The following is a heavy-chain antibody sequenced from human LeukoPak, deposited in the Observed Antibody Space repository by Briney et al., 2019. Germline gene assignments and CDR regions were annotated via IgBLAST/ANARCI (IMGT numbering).Heavy chain of an antibody. CDR3: ATYRQVLLPFES. CDR1: GFTFSTFA. V-gene: IGHV3-23*01. D-gene: IGHD2-8*02. Sequence: GGSLRLSCAASGFTFSTFAMIWVRPPPGEGLEWVSSIFPSGGDIHYADSVKGRFTNSRDNSKSTLSLQMNSLRAEDTAIYYCATYRQVLLPFESWGQGTLVTGSS. J-gene: IGHJ4*02. CDR2: IFPSGGDI.